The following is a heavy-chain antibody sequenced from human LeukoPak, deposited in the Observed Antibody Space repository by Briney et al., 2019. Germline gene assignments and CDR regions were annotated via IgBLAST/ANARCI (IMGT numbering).Heavy chain of an antibody. CDR1: GFTFSSYW. V-gene: IGHV3-7*01. CDR2: IKQDGSEK. CDR3: ARILGYCSSTSCPFYYYYYYMDV. J-gene: IGHJ6*03. D-gene: IGHD2-2*01. Sequence: GGSLGLSCAASGFTFSSYWVSWVRQAPGKGLEWVANIKQDGSEKYYVDSVKGRFTISRDNAKNSLYLQMNSLRAEDTAVYYCARILGYCSSTSCPFYYYYYYMDVWGKGTTVTVSS.